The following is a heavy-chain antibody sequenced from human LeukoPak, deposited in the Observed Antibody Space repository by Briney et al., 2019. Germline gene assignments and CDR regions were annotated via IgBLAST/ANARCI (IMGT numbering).Heavy chain of an antibody. D-gene: IGHD2-15*01. V-gene: IGHV3-30*18. CDR1: GFTFTTYG. J-gene: IGHJ4*02. Sequence: GGSLRLSCVPSGFTFTTYGMHWVRQAPGRGLEWVAFISYDGSQNYYVDSVRGRFTISRDNSKNTLYLQMSSLRPEDTAVYYCAKGRYSQSPPQPEFDYWGQGTLVTVSS. CDR2: ISYDGSQN. CDR3: AKGRYSQSPPQPEFDY.